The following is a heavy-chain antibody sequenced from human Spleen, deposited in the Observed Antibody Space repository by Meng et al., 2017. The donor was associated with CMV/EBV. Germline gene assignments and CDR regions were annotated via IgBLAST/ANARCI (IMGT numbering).Heavy chain of an antibody. Sequence: GESLKISCXGSGFTFNTYAITWVRQAPGKGLAXVSTISGGGGRTYXXDSVKVRFTISRDNXQETLYLEXNSLSVEDTAXYFCANEDREGGANYDFWSGQPNYYYGMDVWGQGTTVTVSS. J-gene: IGHJ6*02. CDR2: ISGGGGRT. D-gene: IGHD3-3*01. CDR3: ANEDREGGANYDFWSGQPNYYYGMDV. V-gene: IGHV3-23*01. CDR1: GFTFNTYA.